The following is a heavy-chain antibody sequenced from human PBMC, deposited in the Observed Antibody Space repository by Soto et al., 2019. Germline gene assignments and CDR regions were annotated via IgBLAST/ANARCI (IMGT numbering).Heavy chain of an antibody. J-gene: IGHJ4*02. CDR3: AREGNLGRWIQPLDC. CDR2: IHYNGNT. Sequence: SETLSLTCTVSGDSISSYSLGWIRQPPGKGLEWIGNIHYNGNTKYSPSLKSRVTMSVDTSKNHFSLKLISVTTADTAVYFCAREGNLGRWIQPLDCWGQGTLVTVSS. V-gene: IGHV4-59*01. CDR1: GDSISSYS. D-gene: IGHD2-2*03.